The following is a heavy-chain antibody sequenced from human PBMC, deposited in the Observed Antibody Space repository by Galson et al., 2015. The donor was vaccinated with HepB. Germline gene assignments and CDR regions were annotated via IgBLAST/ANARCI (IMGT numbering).Heavy chain of an antibody. V-gene: IGHV3-30*09. D-gene: IGHD2-15*01. CDR3: AAAGGMACSPLDH. J-gene: IGHJ4*02. CDR2: ISDDANET. Sequence: SLRLSCAASGFTFNNYVIHWVRQAPGKGLEWVALISDDANETYCADSVKGRLAFSRDNSKNTVHLQVNSLRIEDTGLYYCAAAGGMACSPLDHWGQGTLVIVAS. CDR1: GFTFNNYV.